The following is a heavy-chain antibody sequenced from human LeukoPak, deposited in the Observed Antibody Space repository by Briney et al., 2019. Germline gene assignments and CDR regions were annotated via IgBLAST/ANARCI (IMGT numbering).Heavy chain of an antibody. CDR3: VHDIPGGEGFQH. Sequence: SGPTLLKPTQTLTLTCTFSGFSLSTGRVGVGWVRQPPGKALQWFALIYGNNNKRYSPFLKNRLTISKDTSTGPVVLTLTNMDPVDTATYYCVHDIPGGEGFQHWGQGTLVTVSS. CDR2: IYGNNNK. V-gene: IGHV2-5*01. CDR1: GFSLSTGRVG. D-gene: IGHD2-2*01. J-gene: IGHJ1*01.